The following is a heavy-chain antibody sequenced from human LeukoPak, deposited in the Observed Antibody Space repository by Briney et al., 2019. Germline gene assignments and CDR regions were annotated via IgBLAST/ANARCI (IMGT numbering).Heavy chain of an antibody. Sequence: PGGSLRLSCAASGSTFSSYAMSWVRQAPGKGLEWVSGISSSGGSTYYAESVKGRFTISRDNSKNTLYLQMNSLRAEDTAVYYCAKAVGATSSWFDPWGQGTLVTVSS. CDR3: AKAVGATSSWFDP. D-gene: IGHD1-26*01. V-gene: IGHV3-23*01. J-gene: IGHJ5*02. CDR1: GSTFSSYA. CDR2: ISSSGGST.